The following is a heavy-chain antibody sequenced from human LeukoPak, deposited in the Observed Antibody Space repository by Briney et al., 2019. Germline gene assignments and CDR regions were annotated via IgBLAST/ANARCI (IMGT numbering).Heavy chain of an antibody. CDR2: ISGSGGST. CDR1: GFTFSSYA. V-gene: IGHV3-23*01. J-gene: IGHJ5*02. CDR3: ARGDSSGWYLQEYNWFDP. Sequence: GGSLRLSCAASGFTFSSYAMSWVRQAPGKGLEWVSAISGSGGSTYYADSVKGRFTISRDNSKNTLYLQMNSLRVEDTAVYYCARGDSSGWYLQEYNWFDPWGQGTLVTVSS. D-gene: IGHD6-19*01.